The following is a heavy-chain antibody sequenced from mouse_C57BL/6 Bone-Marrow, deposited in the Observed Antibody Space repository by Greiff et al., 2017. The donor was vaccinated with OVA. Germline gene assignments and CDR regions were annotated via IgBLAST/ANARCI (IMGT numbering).Heavy chain of an antibody. CDR3: ASLAYYYGHSDY. CDR1: GYSITSGYY. Sequence: LQESGPGLVKPSQSLSLTCSVTGYSITSGYYWNWIRQFPGNKLEWMGYISYDGSNNYNPSLKNRISITRDTSKNQFFLKLNSVTTEDTATYYCASLAYYYGHSDYWGQGTTLTVSS. CDR2: ISYDGSN. J-gene: IGHJ2*01. D-gene: IGHD1-1*01. V-gene: IGHV3-6*01.